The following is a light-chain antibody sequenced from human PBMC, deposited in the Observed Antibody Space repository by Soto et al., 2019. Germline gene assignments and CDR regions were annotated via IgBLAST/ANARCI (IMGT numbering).Light chain of an antibody. CDR3: QQYKDGAWT. J-gene: IGKJ1*01. Sequence: DIQLTQSPSTLSASVGDRVTVTCRASQRIDRYLAWYQQKPGKAPKLLVYDASTLERGVPSSFSGSGSATEVILTISSLQPDDFATYYCQQYKDGAWTFGQGTMGEIK. V-gene: IGKV1-5*01. CDR2: DAS. CDR1: QRIDRY.